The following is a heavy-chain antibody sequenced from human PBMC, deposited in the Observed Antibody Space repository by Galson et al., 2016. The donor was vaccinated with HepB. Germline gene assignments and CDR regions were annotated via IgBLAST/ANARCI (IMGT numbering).Heavy chain of an antibody. CDR1: GFTFSSYG. V-gene: IGHV3-33*01. D-gene: IGHD6-19*01. J-gene: IGHJ4*02. CDR2: IWYDGSNK. CDR3: ARDLSSAGRLADY. Sequence: SLRLSCAASGFTFSSYGMHWVRQAPGKGLEWVAHIWYDGSNKYYANSVKGRFTVSRDNSKNTLSLQVNSLRAEDRAVYYCARDLSSAGRLADYWGQGTLVTVSS.